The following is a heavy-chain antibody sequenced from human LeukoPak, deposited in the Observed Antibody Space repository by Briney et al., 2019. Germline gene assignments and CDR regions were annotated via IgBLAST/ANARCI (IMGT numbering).Heavy chain of an antibody. CDR1: GFTFSSYG. CDR3: AKLVGIAAAGDDY. V-gene: IGHV3-30*18. CDR2: ISYDGSNK. J-gene: IGHJ4*02. Sequence: GGSLRLSCAASGFTFSSYGMHWVRQAPGKGLEWVAVISYDGSNKYYADSVKGRFTISRDNSKNTLYLQMNSLRAEGTAVYYCAKLVGIAAAGDDYWGQGTLVTVSS. D-gene: IGHD6-13*01.